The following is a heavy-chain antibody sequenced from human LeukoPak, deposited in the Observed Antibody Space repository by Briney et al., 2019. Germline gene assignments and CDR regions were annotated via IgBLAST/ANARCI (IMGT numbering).Heavy chain of an antibody. CDR2: INHSGST. V-gene: IGHV4-34*01. D-gene: IGHD2-2*02. CDR3: ARIRRYCSSTSCYNRSGMDV. CDR1: GGSFSGYY. J-gene: IGHJ6*02. Sequence: SETLSHTCAVYGGSFSGYYWSWIRQPPGKGLEWIGEINHSGSTNYNPSLKSRVTISVDTSKNQFSLKLSSVAAADTAVYYCARIRRYCSSTSCYNRSGMDVWGQGTTVTVSS.